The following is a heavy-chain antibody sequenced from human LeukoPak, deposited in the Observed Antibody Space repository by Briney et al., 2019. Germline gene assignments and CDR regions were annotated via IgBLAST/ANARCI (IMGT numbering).Heavy chain of an antibody. D-gene: IGHD6-19*01. V-gene: IGHV4-59*01. J-gene: IGHJ4*02. Sequence: PSETLSLTCTVSGGSISSYYWSWIRQPPGKGLEWIGYIYYSGSTNYNPSLKSRVTISVDTSKNQFSLKLSPVTAADTAVYYCANSYSSGWYYFDYWGQGTLVTVSS. CDR1: GGSISSYY. CDR3: ANSYSSGWYYFDY. CDR2: IYYSGST.